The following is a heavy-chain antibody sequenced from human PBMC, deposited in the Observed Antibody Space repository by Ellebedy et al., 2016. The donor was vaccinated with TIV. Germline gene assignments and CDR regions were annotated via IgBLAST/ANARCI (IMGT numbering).Heavy chain of an antibody. Sequence: MPGGSLRLSCNVSGGSISTFYWSWNRQPPGKGLEFIGYIYYIGITNYNPSLESRVAISIDTSENQFSLRLSSVTAADTAVYYCAAYYGGRFDYWGQGTLVTVSS. V-gene: IGHV4-59*01. D-gene: IGHD4-23*01. CDR1: GGSISTFY. CDR2: IYYIGIT. J-gene: IGHJ4*02. CDR3: AAYYGGRFDY.